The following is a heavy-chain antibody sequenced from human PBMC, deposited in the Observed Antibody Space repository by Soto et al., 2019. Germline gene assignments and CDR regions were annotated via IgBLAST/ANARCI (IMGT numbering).Heavy chain of an antibody. CDR2: IRTKANSYTT. Sequence: EVQLVESGGGLVQPGRSLRLSCAAFGFTFSDHYMDWVRQAPGKGLEWVGRIRTKANSYTTEYAASVKGRFTISRDDSNNSLFLQMNSLKTEDTAVYYCSTAGILTTPYYFDDWGQGTLVTVSS. CDR1: GFTFSDHY. D-gene: IGHD4-4*01. V-gene: IGHV3-72*01. J-gene: IGHJ4*01. CDR3: STAGILTTPYYFDD.